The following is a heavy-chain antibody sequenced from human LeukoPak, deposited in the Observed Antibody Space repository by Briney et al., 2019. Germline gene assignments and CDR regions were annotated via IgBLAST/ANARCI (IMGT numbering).Heavy chain of an antibody. CDR1: GFTFSNYE. CDR2: ISTSGGTI. Sequence: GGSLRLSCVGSGFTFSNYEMNWVRQAPGKGLEWSSYISTSGGTIYYADSVKGRFTISRDNAKTSLYLQLNSLRAEDTAVYYCARDDCSGGSCFSKDAFDIWGQGTMVTVS. V-gene: IGHV3-48*03. J-gene: IGHJ3*02. D-gene: IGHD2-15*01. CDR3: ARDDCSGGSCFSKDAFDI.